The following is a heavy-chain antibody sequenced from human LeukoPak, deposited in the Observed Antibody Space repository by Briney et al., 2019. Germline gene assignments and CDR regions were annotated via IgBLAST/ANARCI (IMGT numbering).Heavy chain of an antibody. D-gene: IGHD2-21*01. V-gene: IGHV3-9*01. CDR3: AKGANAWSVVGEDY. J-gene: IGHJ4*02. CDR1: GFTFDDYA. CDR2: ISWNGGSI. Sequence: PGGSLRLSCAASGFTFDDYAMHWVRQTPGKGLEWVSGISWNGGSIGYADSVKGRFTISRDNAKNSLYLQMNSLRAEDTALYYCAKGANAWSVVGEDYWGQGTLVTVSS.